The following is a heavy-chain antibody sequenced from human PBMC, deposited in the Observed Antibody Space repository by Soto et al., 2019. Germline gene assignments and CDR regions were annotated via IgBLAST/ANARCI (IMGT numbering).Heavy chain of an antibody. CDR1: GFTFSSHG. J-gene: IGHJ4*02. V-gene: IGHV3-30*03. D-gene: IGHD3-10*01. Sequence: QVQLVESGGGVVQPGRSLTLSCAASGFTFSSHGFHWVRQAPGKGLEWVAVIPTDVENKHYADSVKGQFTISRDNAKNAVNLQMSSLRAEDTAVYFCARDLLVPPYWAGSYYALDYWGQGTLVTVSS. CDR2: IPTDVENK. CDR3: ARDLLVPPYWAGSYYALDY.